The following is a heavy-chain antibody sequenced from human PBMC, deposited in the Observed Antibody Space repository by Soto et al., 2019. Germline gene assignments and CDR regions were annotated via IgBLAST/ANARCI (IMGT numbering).Heavy chain of an antibody. J-gene: IGHJ4*02. Sequence: GGSLKISCRGFGYSFSSYWIGWVRQMPGKGLEWMGIIYPGDSDTRYSPSFQGQVTISADKSISTAYLQWSSLKASDTAMYYCARLDFRYGDLDYWGQGTLVTVSS. CDR2: IYPGDSDT. V-gene: IGHV5-51*01. CDR1: GYSFSSYW. CDR3: ARLDFRYGDLDY. D-gene: IGHD4-17*01.